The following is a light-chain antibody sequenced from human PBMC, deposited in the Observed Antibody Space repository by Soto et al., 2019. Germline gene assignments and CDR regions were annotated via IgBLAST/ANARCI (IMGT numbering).Light chain of an antibody. CDR1: SSDVGGYNS. CDR3: SSHRSSSTLYV. V-gene: IGLV2-14*01. Sequence: QSVLTQPASVSGSPGRSITISCTGTSSDVGGYNSVSWYQQHPGKAPKLMIYEVSNRPSGVSDRFSGSKSGNTASLTISGLQAEDEADYYCSSHRSSSTLYVFGSGTKVTVL. J-gene: IGLJ1*01. CDR2: EVS.